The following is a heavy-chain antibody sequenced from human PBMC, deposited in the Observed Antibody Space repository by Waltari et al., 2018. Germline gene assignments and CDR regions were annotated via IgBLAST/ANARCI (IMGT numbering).Heavy chain of an antibody. CDR2: IYYSGST. D-gene: IGHD2-15*01. Sequence: QVQLQESGPGLVKPSETLSLTCTVSGCSISSHYWSWIRQPPGKGLEWIGYIYYSGSTNYNPSLKSRVTISVDTSKNQFSLKLSSVTAADTAVYYCARGLWYCSGGSCSKGPNWFDPWGQGTLVTVSS. CDR1: GCSISSHY. CDR3: ARGLWYCSGGSCSKGPNWFDP. J-gene: IGHJ5*02. V-gene: IGHV4-59*11.